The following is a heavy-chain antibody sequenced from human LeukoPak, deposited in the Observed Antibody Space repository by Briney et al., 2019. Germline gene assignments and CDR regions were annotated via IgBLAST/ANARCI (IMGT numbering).Heavy chain of an antibody. CDR1: EFTFSRYW. D-gene: IGHD4-17*01. Sequence: PGGSLRLSCVDSEFTFSRYWMHWVRQVPGEGLLWVSRINTDGSTTNYADSVKGRFTISRDNARNTLYLQMNSLRAEDTAVYYCARGFPLGVTTVSGDAFDIWGQGTMVTVSS. V-gene: IGHV3-74*01. J-gene: IGHJ3*02. CDR3: ARGFPLGVTTVSGDAFDI. CDR2: INTDGSTT.